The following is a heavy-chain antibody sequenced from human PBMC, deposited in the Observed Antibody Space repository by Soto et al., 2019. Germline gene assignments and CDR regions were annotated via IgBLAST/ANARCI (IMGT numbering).Heavy chain of an antibody. J-gene: IGHJ4*02. D-gene: IGHD4-17*01. CDR2: IILPFGVP. V-gene: IGHV1-69*12. CDR3: ARGPDYEGDFEY. CDR1: GGTFSNFA. Sequence: QVRLVQSGAEVKKPGSSVKVSCKASGGTFSNFAINWVRQAPGQGLEWMGGIILPFGVPHYAQKFQGRVPIAADESMTTAYMELSGLRSEDPAVYYWARGPDYEGDFEYGGQGTRVTVSS.